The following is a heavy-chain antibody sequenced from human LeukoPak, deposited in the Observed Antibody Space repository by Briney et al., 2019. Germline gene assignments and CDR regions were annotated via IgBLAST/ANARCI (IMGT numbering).Heavy chain of an antibody. CDR2: IIPIFGTA. CDR1: GGTFSSYA. D-gene: IGHD3-9*01. V-gene: IGHV1-69*06. J-gene: IGHJ4*02. CDR3: ATNYDILTGYYKDYFDY. Sequence: SVKVSCRASGGTFSSYAISWVRQAPGQGLEWMGGIIPIFGTANYAQKFQGRVTITADKSTSTAYMELSSLRSEDTAVYYCATNYDILTGYYKDYFDYWGQGTLVTVSS.